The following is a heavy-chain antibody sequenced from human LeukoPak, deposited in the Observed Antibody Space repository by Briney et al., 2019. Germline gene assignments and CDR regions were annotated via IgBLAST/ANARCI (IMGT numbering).Heavy chain of an antibody. CDR1: GYTFTSYD. CDR2: MNPNSGNT. V-gene: IGHV1-8*01. D-gene: IGHD3-3*01. J-gene: IGHJ3*02. CDR3: ARCLGYKGSGYYDFWSGYRADDAFDI. Sequence: ASVKVSCKASGYTFTSYDINWVRLATGQVLEWVGWMNPNSGNTGYAQKFQGRVTMTRNTSISTAYMELSSLRSEDTAVYYYARCLGYKGSGYYDFWSGYRADDAFDIWGQGTMVTVSS.